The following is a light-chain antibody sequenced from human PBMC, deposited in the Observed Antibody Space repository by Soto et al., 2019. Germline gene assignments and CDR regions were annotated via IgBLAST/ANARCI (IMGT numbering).Light chain of an antibody. CDR2: EVS. V-gene: IGLV2-14*01. CDR3: RSYTSSSTRG. CDR1: SSDVGGYNY. J-gene: IGLJ1*01. Sequence: QPLLTRPASVSVSPGQSITMSCTGTSSDVGGYNYVSWYQQHPGKAPKLMIYEVSNRPSGVSNRFSGSKSGNTASLTISGRQAEDEGDYYCRSYTSSSTRGLGTGTKVTVL.